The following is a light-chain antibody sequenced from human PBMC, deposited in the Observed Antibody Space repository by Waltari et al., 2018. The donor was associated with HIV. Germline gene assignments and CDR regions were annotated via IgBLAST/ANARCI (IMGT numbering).Light chain of an antibody. Sequence: ETALTQSPGTLSLSPGERATLSCRASQSLTTSYLAWFQQKRGQAPRLLISGISSRATGIPDRFSGSGSGTDFTLTISRLEPEDSAVYFCQQYGNSWTFGQWTKVEIK. CDR3: QQYGNSWT. CDR1: QSLTTSY. V-gene: IGKV3-20*01. CDR2: GIS. J-gene: IGKJ1*01.